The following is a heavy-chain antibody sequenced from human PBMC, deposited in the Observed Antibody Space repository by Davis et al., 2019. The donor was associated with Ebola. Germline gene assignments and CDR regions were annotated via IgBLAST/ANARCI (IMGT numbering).Heavy chain of an antibody. CDR1: GFLFSSYV. J-gene: IGHJ6*02. CDR3: AKAQGGPYFYYGMDV. CDR2: ITGSGGTT. Sequence: PGGSLRLSCSASGFLFSSYVMNWVRQTPGKGLEWVSAITGSGGTTYSADSVKGRFIISRDNSKSTVYLQMNNLRAEDTALYYCAKAQGGPYFYYGMDVWGQGTTVIVSS. D-gene: IGHD3-16*01. V-gene: IGHV3-23*01.